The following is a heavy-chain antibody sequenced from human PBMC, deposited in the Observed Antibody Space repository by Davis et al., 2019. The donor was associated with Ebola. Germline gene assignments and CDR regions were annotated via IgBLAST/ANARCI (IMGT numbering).Heavy chain of an antibody. J-gene: IGHJ4*02. V-gene: IGHV3-23*01. CDR3: ARARWDTPPHQDY. CDR1: GFTFSSYW. D-gene: IGHD1-26*01. CDR2: ISGSGGST. Sequence: GESLKISCAASGFTFSSYWMSWVRQAPGKGLEWVSAISGSGGSTYYADSVKGRFTISRDNSKNTLYLQMNSLRAEDTAVYYCARARWDTPPHQDYWGQGTLVTVSS.